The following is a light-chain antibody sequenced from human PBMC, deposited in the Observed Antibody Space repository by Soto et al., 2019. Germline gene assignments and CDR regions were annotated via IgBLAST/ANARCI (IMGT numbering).Light chain of an antibody. J-gene: IGLJ1*01. CDR3: GSYTGSITYV. CDR2: EVT. V-gene: IGLV2-14*01. Sequence: QSVLTQPASVSGSLGQSITISCTGTTSDVGGYNYVSWYQQHPSKAPILMIYEVTNRPSGVSNRFSGSKSGNTASLTISGLQVEDEAEYYCGSYTGSITYVFGTGTKVTVL. CDR1: TSDVGGYNY.